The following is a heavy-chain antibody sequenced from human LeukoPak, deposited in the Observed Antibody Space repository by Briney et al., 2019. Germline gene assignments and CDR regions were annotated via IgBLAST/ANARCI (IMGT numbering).Heavy chain of an antibody. CDR1: GGSISSYY. J-gene: IGHJ4*02. Sequence: SETLSLTCTVSGGSISSYYWSWIRQPPGKGLEWIGEIYHSGSTNYNPSLKSRVTISVDKSKNQFSLKLSSVTAADTAVYYCARRITIFGVVIIGYFDYWGQGTLVTVSS. D-gene: IGHD3-3*01. CDR2: IYHSGST. V-gene: IGHV4-59*12. CDR3: ARRITIFGVVIIGYFDY.